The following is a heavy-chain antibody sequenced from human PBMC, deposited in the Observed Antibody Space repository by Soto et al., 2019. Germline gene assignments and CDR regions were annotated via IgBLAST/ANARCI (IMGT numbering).Heavy chain of an antibody. Sequence: GESLKISCKGSGYSCTSYWIGWVRQMPGKGLEWMGIIYPGDSDTRYSPSFQGQVTISADKSISTAYLQWSSLKASDTAMYYCARVVVTAYYYYGMDVWGQGTTVTVSS. CDR3: ARVVVTAYYYYGMDV. CDR2: IYPGDSDT. D-gene: IGHD2-2*01. CDR1: GYSCTSYW. V-gene: IGHV5-51*01. J-gene: IGHJ6*02.